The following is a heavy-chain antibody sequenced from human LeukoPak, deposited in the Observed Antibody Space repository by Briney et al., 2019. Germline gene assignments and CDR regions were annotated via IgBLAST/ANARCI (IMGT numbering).Heavy chain of an antibody. V-gene: IGHV4-30-2*01. CDR3: AHSSGWLYYFDY. CDR1: GGSISSGGYY. D-gene: IGHD6-19*01. J-gene: IGHJ4*02. Sequence: SETLSLTCTVSGGSISSGGYYWSWIRQPPGKGLEWIGYIYHSGSTYYNPSLKSRVTISVDTSKNQFSLKLSSVTAADTAVYYCAHSSGWLYYFDYWGQGTLVTVSS. CDR2: IYHSGST.